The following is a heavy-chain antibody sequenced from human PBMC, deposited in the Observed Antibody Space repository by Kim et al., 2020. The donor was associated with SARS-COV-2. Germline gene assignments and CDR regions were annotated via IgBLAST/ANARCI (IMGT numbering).Heavy chain of an antibody. J-gene: IGHJ6*02. CDR3: ARDLMDPVYYYYNAMDV. V-gene: IGHV3-53*01. CDR2: LYSGGDT. D-gene: IGHD2-2*03. Sequence: GGSLRLSCAVSGLAVSTSYMSWVRQAPGKGLEWVSVLYSGGDTYYGDSVKGRFTVSRDDSKNTLYLQMNSLRADDTAIYYCARDLMDPVYYYYNAMDVWGQGTTVIVSS. CDR1: GLAVSTSY.